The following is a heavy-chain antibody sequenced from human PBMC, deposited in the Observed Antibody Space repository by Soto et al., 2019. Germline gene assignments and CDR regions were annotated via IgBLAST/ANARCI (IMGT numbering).Heavy chain of an antibody. D-gene: IGHD3-16*01. Sequence: QEHLVQSGPEVKRPGSSVKVSCKDSGGLFSSFAISWVRQAPGQGLEWLGGIIPVFGTTNYAEKVQGRVTITADESTNTAYMELSSLRSGDTAMYYCARGGGPYVWFNEFWGQGTLVTVSS. CDR1: GGLFSSFA. J-gene: IGHJ4*02. CDR2: IIPVFGTT. CDR3: ARGGGPYVWFNEF. V-gene: IGHV1-69*01.